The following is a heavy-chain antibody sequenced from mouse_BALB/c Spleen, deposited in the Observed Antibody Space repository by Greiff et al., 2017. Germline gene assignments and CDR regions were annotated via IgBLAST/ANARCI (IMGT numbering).Heavy chain of an antibody. CDR1: GFTFSSYY. J-gene: IGHJ3*01. Sequence: EVKVVESGGGLVKLGGSLKLSCAASGFTFSSYYMSWVRQTPEKRLELVAAINSNGGSTYYPDTVKGRFTISRDNAKNTLYLQMSSLKSEDTALYYCARHWYYYGSSPFAYWGQGTLVTVSA. CDR3: ARHWYYYGSSPFAY. V-gene: IGHV5-6-2*01. D-gene: IGHD1-1*01. CDR2: INSNGGST.